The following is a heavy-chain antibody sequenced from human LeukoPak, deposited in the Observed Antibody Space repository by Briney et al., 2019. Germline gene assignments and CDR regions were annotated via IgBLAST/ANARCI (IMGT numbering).Heavy chain of an antibody. CDR3: ASMVRGVRSYYYVDV. J-gene: IGHJ6*03. CDR2: IYSGGST. CDR1: GFTVSSNY. Sequence: GGSLRLSCAASGFTVSSNYMSWVRQAPGKGLEWVSVIYSGGSTYYADSVKGRFTISRDNSKNTLYLQMNSLRAEDTAVYYCASMVRGVRSYYYVDVWGKGTTVTVSS. D-gene: IGHD3-10*01. V-gene: IGHV3-66*02.